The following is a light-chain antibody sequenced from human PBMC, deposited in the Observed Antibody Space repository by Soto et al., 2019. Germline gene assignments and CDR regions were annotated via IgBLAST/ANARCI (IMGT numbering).Light chain of an antibody. CDR2: DAS. CDR1: QTISSW. CDR3: HQYNSYSPT. V-gene: IGKV1-5*01. J-gene: IGKJ4*01. Sequence: DIQMTQSPSTLSASVGDRVTITCRASQTISSWLAWYQQKPGKAPNLLIYDASTLERGVPSRSSGAGSGTEFTLTISSLQPDDFATYYCHQYNSYSPTVGGGTKVDIK.